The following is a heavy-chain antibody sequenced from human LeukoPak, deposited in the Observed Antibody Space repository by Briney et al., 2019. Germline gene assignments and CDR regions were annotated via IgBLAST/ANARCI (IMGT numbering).Heavy chain of an antibody. Sequence: SETLSLTCTVSGGSISSYYWSWIRQPPGKGLEWIGYIYYSGSTNYNPSLKSRVTISVDTSKNQFSLKLSSVTAADAAVYYCARHAAAYDYWGQGTLVTVSS. CDR2: IYYSGST. CDR3: ARHAAAYDY. V-gene: IGHV4-59*01. D-gene: IGHD6-13*01. J-gene: IGHJ4*02. CDR1: GGSISSYY.